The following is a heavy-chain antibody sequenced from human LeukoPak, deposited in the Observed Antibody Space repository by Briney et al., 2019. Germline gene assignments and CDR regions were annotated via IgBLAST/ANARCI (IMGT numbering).Heavy chain of an antibody. CDR1: GFNVSSNY. CDR2: IYSGGST. J-gene: IGHJ4*02. Sequence: GGSLRLSCAASGFNVSSNYMSWVRQPPGKGMEWVSVIYSGGSTYYADSVKGRFTISRDNSKNTLYLQMNSLRAEDTAVYYCARDILRGAGDSDYWGQGTLVTVSS. CDR3: ARDILRGAGDSDY. D-gene: IGHD3-9*01. V-gene: IGHV3-53*01.